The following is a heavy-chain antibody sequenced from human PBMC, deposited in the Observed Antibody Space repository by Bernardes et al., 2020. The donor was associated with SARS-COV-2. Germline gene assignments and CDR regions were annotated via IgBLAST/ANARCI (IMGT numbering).Heavy chain of an antibody. V-gene: IGHV3-21*01. J-gene: IGHJ4*02. CDR1: GFTFSSYS. CDR3: ARDLAVVPAAIFFG. D-gene: IGHD2-2*01. Sequence: GGSLRLSCAASGFTFSSYSMNWVRQAPGKGLEWVSSISSSSSYIYYADSVKGRFTISRDNAKNSLYLQMNSLRAEDTAVYYCARDLAVVPAAIFFGWGQGTLVTVSS. CDR2: ISSSSSYI.